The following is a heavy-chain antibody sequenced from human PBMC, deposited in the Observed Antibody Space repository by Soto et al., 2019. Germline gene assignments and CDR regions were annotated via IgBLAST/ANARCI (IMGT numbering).Heavy chain of an antibody. Sequence: GGSLRLSCAASGFTFSSYSMNWVRQAPGKGLEWVSYISSSSSTIYYADSVKGRFTISRDNAKNSLYLQMYSLRAEDTAVYYCARDLGSSWYPEYFQHWGQGTLVTVSS. D-gene: IGHD6-13*01. CDR1: GFTFSSYS. CDR3: ARDLGSSWYPEYFQH. J-gene: IGHJ1*01. V-gene: IGHV3-48*01. CDR2: ISSSSSTI.